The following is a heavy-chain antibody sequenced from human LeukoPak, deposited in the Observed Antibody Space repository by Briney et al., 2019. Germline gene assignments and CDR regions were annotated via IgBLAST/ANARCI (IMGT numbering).Heavy chain of an antibody. J-gene: IGHJ4*02. D-gene: IGHD3-10*01. V-gene: IGHV4-34*01. CDR3: ARVGRFGELLD. CDR2: INHSGST. CDR1: GGSFSGYY. Sequence: SETLSLTCAVYGGSFSGYYWSWIRQPPGKGLEWIGEINHSGSTNYNPSLKSRVTISVDTSKNQFSLKLSSVTAADTAVYYCARVGRFGELLDWGQGTLVTVSS.